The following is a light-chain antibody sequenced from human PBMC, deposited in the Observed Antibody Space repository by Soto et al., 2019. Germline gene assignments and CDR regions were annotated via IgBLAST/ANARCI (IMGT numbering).Light chain of an antibody. CDR2: AAS. CDR3: QQSYSTPRT. V-gene: IGKV1-39*01. CDR1: QSISTY. J-gene: IGKJ2*02. Sequence: DIQMTQSPSSLSAAVGDRVTITCRASQSISTYLNWYQQKVGKAPKLLIYAASSLQRGVPSRFSGSGSGTDVTLTISSPQPEDFATYYCQQSYSTPRTFGQGTKLEIK.